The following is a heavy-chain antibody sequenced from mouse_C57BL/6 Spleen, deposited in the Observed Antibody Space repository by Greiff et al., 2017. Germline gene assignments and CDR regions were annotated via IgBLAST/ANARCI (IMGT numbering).Heavy chain of an antibody. V-gene: IGHV2-5*01. Sequence: QVQLQQSGPGLVQPSQSLSITCTVSGFSLTSYGVHWVRQSPGKGLEWLGVIWRGGSTDYNAAFMSRLSITKDNSKSQVFFKMNSLQADDTAIYCCAKYDYPYYYAMDYWGQGTSVTVSS. J-gene: IGHJ4*01. D-gene: IGHD2-4*01. CDR3: AKYDYPYYYAMDY. CDR2: IWRGGST. CDR1: GFSLTSYG.